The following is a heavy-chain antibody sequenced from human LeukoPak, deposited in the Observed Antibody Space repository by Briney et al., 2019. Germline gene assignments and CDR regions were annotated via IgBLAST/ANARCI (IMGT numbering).Heavy chain of an antibody. CDR3: AKSGYNRFDY. CDR1: GFTFSIYA. J-gene: IGHJ4*02. D-gene: IGHD5-24*01. CDR2: ISGRGDST. V-gene: IGHV3-23*01. Sequence: PGGSLRLSCAGSGFTFSIYAMTWVRQAPGKGLEWVSSISGRGDSTNYADSVKGRFTISRDNSKNTLYLQMNSLRAEDTAVYYCAKSGYNRFDYWGQGTLVTVSS.